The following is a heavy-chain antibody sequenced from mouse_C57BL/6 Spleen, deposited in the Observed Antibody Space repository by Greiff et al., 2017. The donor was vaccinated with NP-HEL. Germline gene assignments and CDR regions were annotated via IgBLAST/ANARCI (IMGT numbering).Heavy chain of an antibody. CDR2: ISYSGST. J-gene: IGHJ2*01. Sequence: EVQLQESGPGMVKPSQSLSLTCTVTGYSITSGYDWHWIRHFPGNKLEWMGYISYSGSTNYNPSLKSRISITHDTSKNHFFLKLNSVTTEDTATYYCARERGRGKGFDYWGQGTTLTVSS. V-gene: IGHV3-1*01. CDR3: ARERGRGKGFDY. CDR1: GYSITSGYD. D-gene: IGHD3-3*01.